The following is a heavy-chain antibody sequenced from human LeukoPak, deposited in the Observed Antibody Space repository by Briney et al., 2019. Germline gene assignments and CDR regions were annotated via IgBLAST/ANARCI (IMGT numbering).Heavy chain of an antibody. CDR1: GFTFSSYA. CDR2: INGSGGST. CDR3: ARGTQGYDSSGYYSTDAFDI. V-gene: IGHV3-23*01. Sequence: PGGSLRLSCAASGFTFSSYAMSWVRQAPGKGLEWVSAINGSGGSTYYADSVKGRFTISRDNSKNTLYLQMNSLRAEDTAVYYCARGTQGYDSSGYYSTDAFDIWGQGTMVTVSS. J-gene: IGHJ3*02. D-gene: IGHD3-22*01.